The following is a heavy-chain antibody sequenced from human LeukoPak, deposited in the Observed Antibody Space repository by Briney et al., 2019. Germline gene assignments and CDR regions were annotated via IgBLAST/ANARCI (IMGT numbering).Heavy chain of an antibody. J-gene: IGHJ4*02. CDR3: AFEPGDSSGYYDY. CDR2: INHSGST. V-gene: IGHV4-34*01. D-gene: IGHD3-22*01. CDR1: GGSFSGYY. Sequence: SETLSLTCAVYGGSFSGYYWSWIRQPPGKGLEWIGEINHSGSTNYNPSLKSRVTISVDTSKNQFSLQLNSVTPEDTAVYYCAFEPGDSSGYYDYWGQGTLVTVSS.